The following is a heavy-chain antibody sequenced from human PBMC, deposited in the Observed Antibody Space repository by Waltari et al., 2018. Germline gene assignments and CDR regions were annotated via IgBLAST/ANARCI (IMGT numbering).Heavy chain of an antibody. D-gene: IGHD2-15*01. CDR3: ARDRGTDRRGGYFQH. CDR1: GGTFSSYA. CDR2: IIPIFGTA. V-gene: IGHV1-69*05. Sequence: QVQLVQSGAEVKKPGSSVKVSCKASGGTFSSYALRWVTPAPGQGLEWMGGIIPIFGTANYAQKFQGRVTITTDESTSTAYMELSSLRSEDTAVYYCARDRGTDRRGGYFQHWGQGTLVTVSS. J-gene: IGHJ1*01.